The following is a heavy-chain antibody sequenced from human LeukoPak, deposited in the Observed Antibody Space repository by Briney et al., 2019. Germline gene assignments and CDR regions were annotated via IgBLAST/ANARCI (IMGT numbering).Heavy chain of an antibody. Sequence: AGSLRLSCATSGFTFVDYGLSWVRRAPGKGLEWLCAINYNGAITDYADSVKGRFTISRDNAKNSLYLRMDSLRAEDTALYYCARDRLGPSFSVSHFDLWGQGTLVTVSS. CDR3: ARDRLGPSFSVSHFDL. CDR1: GFTFVDYG. CDR2: INYNGAIT. V-gene: IGHV3-20*04. D-gene: IGHD3-3*02. J-gene: IGHJ4*02.